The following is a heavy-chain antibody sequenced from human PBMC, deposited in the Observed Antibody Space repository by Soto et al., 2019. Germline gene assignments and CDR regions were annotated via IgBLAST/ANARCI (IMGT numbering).Heavy chain of an antibody. CDR3: ARWDAAATAYYFDY. D-gene: IGHD6-13*01. CDR1: GASISSGGYY. V-gene: IGHV4-31*03. J-gene: IGHJ4*02. CDR2: IYYSGST. Sequence: QVQLQESGPGLVKPSQTLSLTCTVSGASISSGGYYWSWIRQRPGQGLEWIGYIYYSGSTYHNPSLKSRVTISVATSENQFSLKLSPVTAADTAVYYCARWDAAATAYYFDYWGQGSLVTVSS.